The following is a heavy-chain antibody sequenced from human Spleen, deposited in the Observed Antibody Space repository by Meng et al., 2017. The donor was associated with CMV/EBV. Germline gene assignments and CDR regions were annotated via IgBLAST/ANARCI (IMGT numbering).Heavy chain of an antibody. J-gene: IGHJ4*02. Sequence: GESLKISCAASGFTFSSYGMHWVRQAPGKGLEWVANIHEDGSEKNYLDSVKGRFTISRDNTQNLLYLQLNSLRAEDTAVYYCARGGFAYFVDWGQGTPVTVSS. CDR2: IHEDGSEK. CDR1: GFTFSSYG. V-gene: IGHV3-7*01. CDR3: ARGGFAYFVD.